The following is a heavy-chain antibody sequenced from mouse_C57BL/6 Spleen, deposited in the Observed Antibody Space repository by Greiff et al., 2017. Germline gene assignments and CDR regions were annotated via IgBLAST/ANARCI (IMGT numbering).Heavy chain of an antibody. D-gene: IGHD3-3*01. Sequence: VQLQQSGPELVKPGASVKISCKASGYTFTDYYMNWVKQSHGKSLEWIGDINPYNGGTSYNQKFKGKATLTVDKSSSTAYMELRSLTSEASAVYYCARGAALHYWGQGTTLTVSS. J-gene: IGHJ2*01. CDR1: GYTFTDYY. CDR2: INPYNGGT. V-gene: IGHV1-26*01. CDR3: ARGAALHY.